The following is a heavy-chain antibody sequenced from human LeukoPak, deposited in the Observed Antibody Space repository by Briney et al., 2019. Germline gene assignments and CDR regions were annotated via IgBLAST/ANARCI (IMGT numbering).Heavy chain of an antibody. CDR2: INPNSGGT. J-gene: IGHJ5*02. Sequence: SSVKVSCKASGYTFTGYYMHWVRQAPGQGLEWMGWINPNSGGTNYAQKFQGRVTMTRDTSIRTAYMELSRLRSDDTAVYYRAREMGAAAGGGSPLLKRWFDPGGQGTLVTDSP. CDR1: GYTFTGYY. CDR3: AREMGAAAGGGSPLLKRWFDP. D-gene: IGHD6-13*01. V-gene: IGHV1-2*02.